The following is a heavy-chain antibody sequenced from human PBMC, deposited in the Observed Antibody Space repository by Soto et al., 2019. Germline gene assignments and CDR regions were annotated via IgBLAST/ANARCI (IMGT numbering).Heavy chain of an antibody. D-gene: IGHD6-19*01. J-gene: IGHJ4*02. CDR1: GFTFDDYA. Sequence: EVQLVESGGGLVQPGRSLRLACAASGFTFDDYAMHWVRPGPGTGLSWVSGISWNSGRIDYADSVKGRFTISRDNAKTSLYLQMNSLRGEDTALYYCAKDMREYGSGCTFFDNWGQGTLVTVSS. CDR2: ISWNSGRI. CDR3: AKDMREYGSGCTFFDN. V-gene: IGHV3-9*01.